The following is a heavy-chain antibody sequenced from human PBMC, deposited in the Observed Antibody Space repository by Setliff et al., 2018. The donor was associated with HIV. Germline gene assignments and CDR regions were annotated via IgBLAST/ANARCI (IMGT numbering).Heavy chain of an antibody. CDR2: ISSRGST. CDR3: ARHWDTSSSGLDV. J-gene: IGHJ6*04. Sequence: PSETLSLTCTVSGVSISSGGYYWNWIRQHPGKGLEWIGYISSRGSTYYNPSLKSRITMSVDTSRNQFSLRLSDVTAADMAVYYCARHWDTSSSGLDVWGRGTTVTVSS. CDR1: GVSISSGGYY. V-gene: IGHV4-31*03. D-gene: IGHD6-6*01.